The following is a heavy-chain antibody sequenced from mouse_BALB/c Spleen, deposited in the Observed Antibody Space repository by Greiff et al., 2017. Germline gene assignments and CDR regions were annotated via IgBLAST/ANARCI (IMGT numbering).Heavy chain of an antibody. CDR1: GFTFSDYY. CDR2: ISDGGSYT. CDR3: ARGRAYYRYSYAIDY. J-gene: IGHJ4*01. D-gene: IGHD2-14*01. Sequence: EVQLVQSGGGLVKPGGSLKLSCTASGFTFSDYYMYWVRQTPEKRLEWVATISDGGSYTYYPDSVKGRYTISRDNATNNLYLQMSSLKSEDTAMDYCARGRAYYRYSYAIDYWGQGTSVTVSS. V-gene: IGHV5-4*02.